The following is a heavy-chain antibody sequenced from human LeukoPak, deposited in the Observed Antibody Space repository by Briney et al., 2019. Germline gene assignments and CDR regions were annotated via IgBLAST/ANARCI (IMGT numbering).Heavy chain of an antibody. Sequence: PGGSLRLSCAASGFTFTSYAMSWVRQAPGKGLEWVSTIRVSGGSTWYAGSVKGRFTISRDNSKNTLYLQMISLRAEDTALYYCAKVINCGGGHCYYYFDYWGQGTLVTVSS. J-gene: IGHJ4*02. V-gene: IGHV3-23*01. CDR2: IRVSGGST. D-gene: IGHD2-15*01. CDR3: AKVINCGGGHCYYYFDY. CDR1: GFTFTSYA.